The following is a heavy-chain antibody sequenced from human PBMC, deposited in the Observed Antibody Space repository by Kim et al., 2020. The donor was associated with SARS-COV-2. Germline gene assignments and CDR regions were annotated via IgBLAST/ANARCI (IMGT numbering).Heavy chain of an antibody. CDR3: AREDESSDGFDI. J-gene: IGHJ3*02. CDR2: IKQDGSEK. CDR1: GFIFSSYW. Sequence: GGSLRLSCGASGFIFSSYWMSWVRQAPGKGLEWAANIKQDGSEKYYVDSVKGRFTISRDNAKNSLYLQMNSLRAEDTAVYYCAREDESSDGFDIWGQGTMVTVSP. V-gene: IGHV3-7*01. D-gene: IGHD3-22*01.